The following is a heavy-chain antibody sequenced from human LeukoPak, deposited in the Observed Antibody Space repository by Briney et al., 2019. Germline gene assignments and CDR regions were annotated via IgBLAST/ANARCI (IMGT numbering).Heavy chain of an antibody. D-gene: IGHD2-21*02. CDR2: IVVGSGNT. CDR1: GFTFTSSA. V-gene: IGHV1-58*02. CDR3: AAEIYRGGDCRHFDY. Sequence: PWASVKVSCKASGFTFTSSAMQWVRQARGQRLEWIGWIVVGSGNTNYAQRFQERVTITRDMSTGTGYLELSNLSSEDTAVYYCAAEIYRGGDCRHFDYWGQGALVTVSS. J-gene: IGHJ4*02.